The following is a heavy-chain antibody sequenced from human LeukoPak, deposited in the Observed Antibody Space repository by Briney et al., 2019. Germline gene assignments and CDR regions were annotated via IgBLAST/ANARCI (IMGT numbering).Heavy chain of an antibody. CDR1: GYTFTGYY. Sequence: ASVKVSCKASGYTFTGYYMHRVRQAPGQGLEWMGWINPNSGGTNYAQKFQGRVTMTRDTSISTAYMELSRLRSDDTAVYYCARVTFPPLNNYYYYYMDVWGKGTTVTVSS. J-gene: IGHJ6*03. CDR3: ARVTFPPLNNYYYYYMDV. CDR2: INPNSGGT. V-gene: IGHV1-2*02. D-gene: IGHD3-16*01.